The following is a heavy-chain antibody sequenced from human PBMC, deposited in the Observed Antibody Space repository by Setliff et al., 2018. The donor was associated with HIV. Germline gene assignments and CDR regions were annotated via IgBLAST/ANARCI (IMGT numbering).Heavy chain of an antibody. J-gene: IGHJ4*02. CDR2: IDPHTGGP. D-gene: IGHD5-12*01. CDR1: GYTFTGHY. V-gene: IGHV1-2*02. Sequence: ASVKVSCKASGYTFTGHYMHWVRQAPGQGLQWMGWIDPHTGGPQYSQKFLGRVTMTRNTSTSTVYMELTSLRSDDTAIYYCARDANYGSSGYDREYFDYWGQGTLVTVSS. CDR3: ARDANYGSSGYDREYFDY.